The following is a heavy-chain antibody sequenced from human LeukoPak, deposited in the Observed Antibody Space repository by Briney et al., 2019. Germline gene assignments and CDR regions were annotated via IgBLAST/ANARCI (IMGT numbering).Heavy chain of an antibody. J-gene: IGHJ5*02. CDR2: INPNSGGT. V-gene: IGHV1-2*02. CDR1: GYTFTSYG. D-gene: IGHD2-15*01. CDR3: ARGGGDIVVVVAATPKNWFDP. Sequence: ASVKVSCKASGYTFTSYGISWVRQAPGQGLEWMGWINPNSGGTYYAQKFQGRVTMTSDTSISTAYMELSRLRSDDTAVYYCARGGGDIVVVVAATPKNWFDPWGQGTLVTVSS.